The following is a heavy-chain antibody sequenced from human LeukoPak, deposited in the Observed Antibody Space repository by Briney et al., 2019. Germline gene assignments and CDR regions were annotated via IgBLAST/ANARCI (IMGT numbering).Heavy chain of an antibody. CDR2: IYYSGTT. CDR1: GGSISGYS. CDR3: ARHDYTNPRVDY. V-gene: IGHV4-59*08. Sequence: KPSETLSLTCTVSGGSISGYSWSWIRQPPGKGLEWMGYIYYSGTTNYNPSLKSRLTISVDTSKNQFSLKLSSVTAADTAVYYCARHDYTNPRVDYWGRGTLVTVSS. D-gene: IGHD4-11*01. J-gene: IGHJ4*02.